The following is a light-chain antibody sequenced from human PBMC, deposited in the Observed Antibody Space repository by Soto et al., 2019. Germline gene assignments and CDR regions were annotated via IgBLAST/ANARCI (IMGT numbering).Light chain of an antibody. J-gene: IGKJ4*01. CDR3: QQRSNWPST. CDR2: DAS. CDR1: QSVSSY. Sequence: EIVLTQSPATLSLSPGERAALSYRASQSVSSYLAWYQQKPGQAPRLLIYDASKRAKGIPARFSGSGSGTDFTLTVSSLEPEDFAIYFCQQRSNWPSTFGGGTKVEI. V-gene: IGKV3-11*01.